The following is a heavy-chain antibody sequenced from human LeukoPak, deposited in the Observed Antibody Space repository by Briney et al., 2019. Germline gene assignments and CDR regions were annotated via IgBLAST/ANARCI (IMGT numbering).Heavy chain of an antibody. D-gene: IGHD2-2*01. Sequence: SETLSLTCTVSGYSISSGYYWGWIRQPPGKGLEWIGSIYHSGSTYYNPSLKSRVTISVDTSKNQFSLKLSSVTAADTAVYYCARGGGSFIVVVPAAPFDYWGQGTLVTVSS. CDR3: ARGGGSFIVVVPAAPFDY. CDR1: GYSISSGYY. J-gene: IGHJ4*02. V-gene: IGHV4-38-2*02. CDR2: IYHSGST.